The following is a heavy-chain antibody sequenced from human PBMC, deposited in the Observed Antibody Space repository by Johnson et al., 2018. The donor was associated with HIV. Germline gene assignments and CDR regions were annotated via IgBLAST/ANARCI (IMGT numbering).Heavy chain of an antibody. CDR3: ARRTVVTPGAFDI. Sequence: VQLVESGGGLVQPGGSLRLSCAASGFTVSSNYMSWVRQAPGKGLEWVSVIYSGGSTYYADSVKGRFTISRDTSKNTLYLQMNSLRAEDTAVYYCARRTVVTPGAFDIWGQGTMVTVSS. J-gene: IGHJ3*02. D-gene: IGHD4-23*01. V-gene: IGHV3-66*04. CDR1: GFTVSSNY. CDR2: IYSGGST.